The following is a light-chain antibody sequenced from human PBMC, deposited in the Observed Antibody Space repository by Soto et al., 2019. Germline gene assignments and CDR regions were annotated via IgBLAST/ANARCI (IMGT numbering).Light chain of an antibody. V-gene: IGKV3-20*01. J-gene: IGKJ1*01. CDR3: QQYGSSPT. CDR2: GAS. CDR1: QSVSSSY. Sequence: EIVVTQSPATLSVSQGESATLSCRASQSVSSSYLAWYQQKPGQAPRLLIYGASSRATGIPDRFSGSGSGTDFTLTISRLEPEDFAVYYCQQYGSSPTFGQGTKVDIK.